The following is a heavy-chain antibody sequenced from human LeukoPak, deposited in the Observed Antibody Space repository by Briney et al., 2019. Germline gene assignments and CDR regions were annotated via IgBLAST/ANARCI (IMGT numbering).Heavy chain of an antibody. CDR2: ISGNGGST. J-gene: IGHJ4*02. CDR1: GXTFSRYP. CDR3: VKAQYDFWSGLDY. D-gene: IGHD3-3*01. V-gene: IGHV3-64D*09. Sequence: PGGSLRLSCSASGXTFSRYPMHWVRQAPGKGLEYVSAISGNGGSTYYADSVKGRFTISRDNSKNTLYLQMSSLRTEDTAIYYCVKAQYDFWSGLDYWGQGTLVTVSS.